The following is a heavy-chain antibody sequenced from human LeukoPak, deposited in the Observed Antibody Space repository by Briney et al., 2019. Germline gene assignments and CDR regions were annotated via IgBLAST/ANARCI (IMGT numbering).Heavy chain of an antibody. CDR2: IKQDGSEK. Sequence: GGSLRLSCAASGFTFSDYYMSWIRQAPGKGLEWVANIKQDGSEKYYVDSVRGRFTISRDNAKNSLHLQMNSLRAEDTAVYYCAGGGFSYFDPWGQGTLVTVSS. CDR1: GFTFSDYY. J-gene: IGHJ5*02. V-gene: IGHV3-7*01. CDR3: AGGGFSYFDP. D-gene: IGHD5-18*01.